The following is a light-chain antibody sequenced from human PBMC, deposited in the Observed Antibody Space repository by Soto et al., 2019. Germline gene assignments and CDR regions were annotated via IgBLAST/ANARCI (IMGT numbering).Light chain of an antibody. J-gene: IGLJ1*01. CDR3: SSYTSSSTRV. V-gene: IGLV2-14*01. CDR2: EVS. Sequence: QSVLTQPASVSGSPGQSITISCTGTSSDVGGYNYVSWYQQHPGKAPKLMIYEVSNRPSGVSNRFSGFNSGNTASLTNSGLQAEDEADYYCSSYTSSSTRVFGTGTKLTVL. CDR1: SSDVGGYNY.